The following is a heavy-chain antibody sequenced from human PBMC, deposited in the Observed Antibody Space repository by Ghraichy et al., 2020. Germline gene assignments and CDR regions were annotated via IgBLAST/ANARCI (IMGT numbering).Heavy chain of an antibody. CDR3: ARSVGYPPRYNWNYVNYYYYGMVF. CDR1: GGSISSYY. V-gene: IGHV4-4*08. J-gene: IGHJ6*01. D-gene: IGHD1-7*01. CDR2: IYTSGST. Sequence: SETLSLTCTVSGGSISSYYWSWIRQPPGKGLEWIWYIYTSGSTNYNPSLKCRVTITVDTSKNQFSLKLSSVTAADTAVYYCARSVGYPPRYNWNYVNYYYYGMVFWGQGTTVSVSS.